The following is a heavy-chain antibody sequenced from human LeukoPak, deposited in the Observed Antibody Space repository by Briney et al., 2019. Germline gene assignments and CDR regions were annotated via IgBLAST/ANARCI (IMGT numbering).Heavy chain of an antibody. D-gene: IGHD2-21*01. CDR2: ISADGVNT. V-gene: IGHV3-23*01. CDR1: GFTFTTYA. CDR3: AKNLIQEKFFPRD. Sequence: GGSLRLSCVGSGFTFTTYAMTWVRQAPGKGLEWVSVISADGVNTNYADSVKGRFTISRDNSKNTLYLRMNSLRVEDTAVYYCAKNLIQEKFFPRDWGQGTLATVSS. J-gene: IGHJ4*02.